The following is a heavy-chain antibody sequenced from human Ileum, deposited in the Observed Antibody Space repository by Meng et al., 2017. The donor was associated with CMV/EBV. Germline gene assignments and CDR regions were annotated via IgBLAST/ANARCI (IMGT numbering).Heavy chain of an antibody. CDR1: GGTFSSYT. Sequence: SGGTFSSYTISWVRQAPGQGLEWMGRIIPILGIANYAQKFQGRVTITADKSTSTAYMELSSLRSEDTAVYYCARVQRGPTSAGWFDPWGQGTLVTSPQ. V-gene: IGHV1-69*02. D-gene: IGHD1-1*01. J-gene: IGHJ5*02. CDR3: ARVQRGPTSAGWFDP. CDR2: IIPILGIA.